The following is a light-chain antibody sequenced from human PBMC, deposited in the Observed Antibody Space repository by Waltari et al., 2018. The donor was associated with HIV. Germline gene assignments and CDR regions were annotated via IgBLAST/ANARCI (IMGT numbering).Light chain of an antibody. V-gene: IGLV5-45*03. CDR2: YKLDSDK. Sequence: QAVLTQPSSLSASPGASASLTCTLRSGINVGSYRIFWYQQKPGSPPQYLLRYKLDSDKQQGSGVPRRFSESTDASANAGILLISGLQSEDEADYYCMIWHSSAYVFGTGTKVTVL. J-gene: IGLJ1*01. CDR3: MIWHSSAYV. CDR1: SGINVGSYR.